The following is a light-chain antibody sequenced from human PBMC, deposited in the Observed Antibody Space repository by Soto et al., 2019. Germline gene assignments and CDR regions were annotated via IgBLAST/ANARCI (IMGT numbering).Light chain of an antibody. V-gene: IGKV1-39*01. CDR3: QQSYTASWT. J-gene: IGKJ1*01. Sequence: IQMTQAPSSLSASVGDRVTLTCRARQSVAGYLNWYPQKPRGVHHLLIYAASTSQSGVPSRFSASGSGTAFKHTISSLQPEEVATYYCQQSYTASWTFGPGTKVDIK. CDR1: QSVAGY. CDR2: AAS.